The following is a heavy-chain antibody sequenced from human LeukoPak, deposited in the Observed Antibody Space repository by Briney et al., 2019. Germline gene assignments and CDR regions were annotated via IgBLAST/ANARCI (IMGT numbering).Heavy chain of an antibody. CDR1: GFTVSSNY. J-gene: IGHJ4*02. D-gene: IGHD3-10*01. Sequence: GGSLRLSCAASGFTVSSNYMSWVRQAPGKGLEWVSILYSAGSTYYADSVRGRFTISRDSSKNTVCLQMNSLRAEYTAVYYCASGGMGARKYYSDPFHYWGQGTLVTVSS. CDR2: LYSAGST. CDR3: ASGGMGARKYYSDPFHY. V-gene: IGHV3-53*01.